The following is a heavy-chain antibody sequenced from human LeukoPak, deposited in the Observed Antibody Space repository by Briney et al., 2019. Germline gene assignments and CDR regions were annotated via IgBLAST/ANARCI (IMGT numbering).Heavy chain of an antibody. D-gene: IGHD2-2*01. CDR1: GGSISSGDYY. Sequence: PSETLSLTCTVSGGSISSGDYYWSWIRQTPGKGLEWIGYIYYSGSTYYNPSLKSRVTISVDTSKNQFSLKLSSVTAADTAVYYCARVVPAAMEIDYWGQGTLVTVSS. V-gene: IGHV4-30-4*01. CDR3: ARVVPAAMEIDY. J-gene: IGHJ4*02. CDR2: IYYSGST.